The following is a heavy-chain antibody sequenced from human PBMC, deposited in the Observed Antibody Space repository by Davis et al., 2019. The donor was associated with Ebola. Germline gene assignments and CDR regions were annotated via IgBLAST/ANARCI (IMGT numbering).Heavy chain of an antibody. CDR2: INPSGGST. CDR3: ARHQDADYDILLGYSSFDH. CDR1: GGTFSSYT. D-gene: IGHD3-9*01. J-gene: IGHJ4*02. Sequence: ASVKVSCKASGGTFSSYTITWVRQAPGQGLEWMGIINPSGGSTSYAQKFQGRVTMTRDTSTSTVYMELSSLRSDDTAVYYCARHQDADYDILLGYSSFDHWGQGTLVTVSS. V-gene: IGHV1-46*01.